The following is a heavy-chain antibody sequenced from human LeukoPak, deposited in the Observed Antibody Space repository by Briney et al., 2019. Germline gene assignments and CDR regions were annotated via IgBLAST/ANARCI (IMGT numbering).Heavy chain of an antibody. CDR3: ASAIAAAGTSYYYGMDV. CDR2: INPNSGGT. CDR1: GYTFTGYY. D-gene: IGHD6-13*01. Sequence: GPSVKVSCKASGYTFTGYYMYWVRQAPGQGLEWMGWINPNSGGTNYAQKFQGRVTMTRDTSISTAYMELSRLRSDDTAVYYCASAIAAAGTSYYYGMDVWGQGTTVTVSS. V-gene: IGHV1-2*02. J-gene: IGHJ6*02.